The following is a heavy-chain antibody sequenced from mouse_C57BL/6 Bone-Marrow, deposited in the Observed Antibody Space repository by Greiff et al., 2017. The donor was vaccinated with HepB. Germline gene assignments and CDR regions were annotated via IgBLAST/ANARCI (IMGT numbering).Heavy chain of an antibody. J-gene: IGHJ4*01. Sequence: EVQLVESGGGLVKPGGSLKLSCAASGFTFSDYGMHWVRQAPEKGLEWVAYISSGSSTIYYADTVKGRFTISRDNAKNNLFLQMTSRRSEDTAMYYCAKITTVVDGDYWGQGTSVTVSS. D-gene: IGHD1-1*01. V-gene: IGHV5-17*01. CDR2: ISSGSSTI. CDR3: AKITTVVDGDY. CDR1: GFTFSDYG.